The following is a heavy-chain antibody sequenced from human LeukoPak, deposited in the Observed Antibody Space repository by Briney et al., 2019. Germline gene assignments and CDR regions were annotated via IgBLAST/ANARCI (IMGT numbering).Heavy chain of an antibody. V-gene: IGHV4-59*01. Sequence: SETLSLTCTVSGGSISSYYWSWIRQPPGKGLEWIGYIYYSGSTNYNPSLQSRVTISIDTSKNQFSLKLRSVTAADTAVYYCATYHFRGDTHYFDYWSQGILVTVSP. CDR1: GGSISSYY. J-gene: IGHJ4*02. CDR2: IYYSGST. D-gene: IGHD3-10*02. CDR3: ATYHFRGDTHYFDY.